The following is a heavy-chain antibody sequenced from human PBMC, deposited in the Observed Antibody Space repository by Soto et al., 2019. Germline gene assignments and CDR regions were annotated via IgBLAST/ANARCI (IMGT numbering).Heavy chain of an antibody. D-gene: IGHD3-3*01. J-gene: IGHJ4*02. CDR2: IYYSGST. CDR3: ARAPRRSFSDY. Sequence: PSETLYLTCTVSGGSVSSGSYYWSWIRQPPGKGLEWIGYIYYSGSTNYNPSLKSRVTISVDTSKNQFSLKLSSVTAADTAVYYCARAPRRSFSDYWGQGTLVTVSS. CDR1: GGSVSSGSYY. V-gene: IGHV4-61*01.